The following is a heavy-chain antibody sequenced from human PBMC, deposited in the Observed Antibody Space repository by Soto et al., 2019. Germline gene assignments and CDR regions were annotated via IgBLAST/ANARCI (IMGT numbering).Heavy chain of an antibody. V-gene: IGHV2-5*02. J-gene: IGHJ6*04. Sequence: QITLKESSPTLVKPTQTLTLTCSFSGFSLYTGGVGVGWIRQPPGKALEWLALLYWDDTRRYKPSLKNTLTIAKDPSENQVVLTVTDMGPGDTGTYFCAHYTTDTYFDVWGKGATVTVSS. CDR3: AHYTTDTYFDV. CDR1: GFSLYTGGVG. D-gene: IGHD1-1*01. CDR2: LYWDDTR.